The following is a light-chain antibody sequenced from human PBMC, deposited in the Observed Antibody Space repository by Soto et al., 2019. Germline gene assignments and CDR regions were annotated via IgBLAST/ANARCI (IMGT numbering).Light chain of an antibody. J-gene: IGKJ5*01. V-gene: IGKV1-39*01. CDR1: ESIARH. Sequence: DIQMTQSPSSLSASVGDRVTITCRASESIARHLNWYQQKPGKAPKLLIYAASSLQNGVPSRFRGGGSGTDFTLTISTLQPEDFATYYCQQSYSSLSITFGQGTRLQIK. CDR3: QQSYSSLSIT. CDR2: AAS.